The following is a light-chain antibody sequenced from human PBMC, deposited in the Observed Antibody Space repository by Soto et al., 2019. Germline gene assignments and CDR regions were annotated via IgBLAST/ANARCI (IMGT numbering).Light chain of an antibody. CDR1: QSVLHNSYNKNY. Sequence: DIVMPQHPASLAVSLGERATINCKSSQSVLHNSYNKNYLAWYQQKPGHPPKVLIYWASTRESGVPDRFSGSGSGTNFILTVSALLAEDVAVCYCQQYYSSPLTCGGGTKVEIK. J-gene: IGKJ4*01. V-gene: IGKV4-1*01. CDR3: QQYYSSPLT. CDR2: WAS.